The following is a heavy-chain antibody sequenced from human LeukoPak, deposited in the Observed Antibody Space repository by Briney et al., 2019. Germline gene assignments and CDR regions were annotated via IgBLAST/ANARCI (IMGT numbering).Heavy chain of an antibody. CDR2: MYYTGST. J-gene: IGHJ4*02. D-gene: IGHD6-19*01. CDR3: ASIAVASYYFDY. Sequence: SETLSLTCTVSGDPISSSSYYWGWIRQPPGKGLEWIGSMYYTGSTYYNPSLKSRVTISVDTSKNQFSLKLNSVTAADTAVYYCASIAVASYYFDYWGQGTLVPVSS. V-gene: IGHV4-39*01. CDR1: GDPISSSSYY.